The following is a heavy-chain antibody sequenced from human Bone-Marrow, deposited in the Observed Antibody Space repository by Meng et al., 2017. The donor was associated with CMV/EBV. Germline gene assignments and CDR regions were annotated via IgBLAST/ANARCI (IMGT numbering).Heavy chain of an antibody. Sequence: ASVKVSCKASGYTFTGYYMQWVRQAPGQGLEWMGWINPNSGGTNYAQKFQGRVTMTRDTSISTAYMELSRLRSDDTAVYYCARDGGGYCSSTSCYNGWFDPWGQGTLVPVSS. CDR1: GYTFTGYY. CDR2: INPNSGGT. CDR3: ARDGGGYCSSTSCYNGWFDP. V-gene: IGHV1-2*02. D-gene: IGHD2-2*02. J-gene: IGHJ5*02.